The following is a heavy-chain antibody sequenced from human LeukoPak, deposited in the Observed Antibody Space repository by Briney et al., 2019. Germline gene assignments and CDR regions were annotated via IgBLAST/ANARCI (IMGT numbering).Heavy chain of an antibody. D-gene: IGHD5-18*01. CDR3: ARAYSYGSTFDY. J-gene: IGHJ4*02. CDR1: GGSISSHY. CDR2: IYYSGST. V-gene: IGHV4-59*11. Sequence: SETLSLTCTVSGGSISSHYWSWIRQPPGKGLEWIGYIYYSGSTNYNPSLKSRVTISVDTSKNQFSLKLSSVTAADTAVYYRARAYSYGSTFDYWGQGTLVTVSS.